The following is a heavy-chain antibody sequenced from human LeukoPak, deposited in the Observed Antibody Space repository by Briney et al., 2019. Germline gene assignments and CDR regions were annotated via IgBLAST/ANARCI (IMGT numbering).Heavy chain of an antibody. CDR3: AVSVEMATIGSYWNWFDP. CDR1: GGTFSSYA. V-gene: IGHV1-69*13. D-gene: IGHD5-24*01. Sequence: GASVKVSCKASGGTFSSYAISWVRQAPGQGLEWMGGIIPIFGTATYAQKFQGRVTITADESTSTAYMELSSLRSEDTAVYYCAVSVEMATIGSYWNWFDPWGQGTLVTVSS. J-gene: IGHJ5*02. CDR2: IIPIFGTA.